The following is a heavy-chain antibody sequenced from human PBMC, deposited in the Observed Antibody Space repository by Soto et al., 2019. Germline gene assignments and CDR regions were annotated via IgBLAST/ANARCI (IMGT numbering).Heavy chain of an antibody. V-gene: IGHV4-39*01. CDR3: ARRLIGYWNQGHAFDF. CDR2: IYYNGDT. D-gene: IGHD1-1*01. CDR1: GGSVSSGNYF. J-gene: IGHJ3*01. Sequence: QLQLQESGPGLVKPAETLSLKCAVSGGSVSSGNYFWGWIRQPPGKGLEWIGNIYYNGDTYYSPYPKGRVTMAVDTGQNQFSLRLTHVTAADTAVYYCARRLIGYWNQGHAFDFWGQGTLVTVSS.